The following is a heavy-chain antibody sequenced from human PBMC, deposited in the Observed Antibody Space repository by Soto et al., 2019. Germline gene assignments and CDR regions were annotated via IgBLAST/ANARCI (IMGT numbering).Heavy chain of an antibody. CDR2: IRHDGDT. D-gene: IGHD4-17*01. CDR3: AGGPDYGDYDA. J-gene: IGHJ5*02. CDR1: GGSFTDYK. V-gene: IGHV4-34*01. Sequence: WETLSLTCVVSGGSFTDYKWTWIRQSPEKGLEWIGEIRHDGDTDSKPSLRSRLTMSLDTSKNQFYLHLSSVTSADTAVYFCAGGPDYGDYDAWGQGTLVTVSS.